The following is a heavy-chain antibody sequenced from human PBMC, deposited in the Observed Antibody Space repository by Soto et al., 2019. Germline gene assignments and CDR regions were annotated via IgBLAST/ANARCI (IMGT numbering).Heavy chain of an antibody. CDR3: VRASTLDY. V-gene: IGHV4-39*01. Sequence: QLQLQESGPGLVKPPETLSLTCSVSGATINRGSYYWGWVRQPPGKGLEWIGSIYYSGNAYYSPYLKNRVTISVDTSKNQFSLKVNAVTSADTAVYYCVRASTLDYWGQGILVTVSS. CDR1: GATINRGSYY. J-gene: IGHJ4*02. CDR2: IYYSGNA.